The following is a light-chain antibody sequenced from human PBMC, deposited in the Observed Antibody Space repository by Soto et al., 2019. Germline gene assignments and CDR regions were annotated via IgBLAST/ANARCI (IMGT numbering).Light chain of an antibody. CDR2: NYT. V-gene: IGLV1-40*01. CDR3: QSFDSSLPAPI. CDR1: NSNIGADYG. J-gene: IGLJ2*01. Sequence: QSVLTQPPSVSGAPGQRVTISCTGSNSNIGADYGVHWYQQFPGTAPKLLISNYTNRPSGVSDRFSASRSGSSASLAITRRHSEDEDDYYCQSFDSSLPAPILGVGTKLTVL.